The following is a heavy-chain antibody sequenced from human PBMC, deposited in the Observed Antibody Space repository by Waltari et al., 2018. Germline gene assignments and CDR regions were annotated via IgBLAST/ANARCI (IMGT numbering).Heavy chain of an antibody. V-gene: IGHV3-7*01. Sequence: EVQLVESGGGLVQPGGSLRLSCAASGFTFSNYWMSWVRLAPGKVLEGVAYIKRDGSEKYYVDSVRGRFTISRDNAKSSLYLQMNSLRAEDTAVYYCARYGLGAGTFDYWGQGTLVTVSS. CDR3: ARYGLGAGTFDY. J-gene: IGHJ4*02. D-gene: IGHD6-13*01. CDR1: GFTFSNYW. CDR2: IKRDGSEK.